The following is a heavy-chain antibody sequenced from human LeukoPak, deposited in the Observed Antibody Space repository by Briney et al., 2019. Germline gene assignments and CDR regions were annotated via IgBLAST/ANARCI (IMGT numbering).Heavy chain of an antibody. CDR1: GFTFSSYA. J-gene: IGHJ4*02. CDR2: ISGSDYST. V-gene: IGHV3-23*01. CDR3: AKDPNYGSGSYSDY. D-gene: IGHD3-10*01. Sequence: GGSLRLSCAASGFTFSSYAMNWVRQSPGKGLEWVSGISGSDYSTYYADSVKGRFTISRDNSKNTLYLQMNTLRAEDTAVYYCAKDPNYGSGSYSDYWGQGTLVTVSS.